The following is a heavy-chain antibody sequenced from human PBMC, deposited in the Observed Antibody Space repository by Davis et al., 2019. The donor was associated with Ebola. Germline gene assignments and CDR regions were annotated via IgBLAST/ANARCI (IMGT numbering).Heavy chain of an antibody. CDR3: ASLRRTITGMDDGFDV. Sequence: GEFLKISCKGSDNTFTNYWIGWVRQMPGKGLEWMGIIYTGDSDTRYSPFFRGQVTISADKSTRTAYLQWGRLKASDTAMYYCASLRRTITGMDDGFDVWGQGTMVTVSS. CDR2: IYTGDSDT. CDR1: DNTFTNYW. J-gene: IGHJ3*01. V-gene: IGHV5-51*01. D-gene: IGHD1-20*01.